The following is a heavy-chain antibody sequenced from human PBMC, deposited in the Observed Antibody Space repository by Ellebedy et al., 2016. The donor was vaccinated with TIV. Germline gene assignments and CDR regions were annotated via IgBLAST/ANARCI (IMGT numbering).Heavy chain of an antibody. Sequence: GESLKISCLTSGFTFGGYWMIWVRQAPGKGLEWVANINQHGSQTDYVDSVKGRFTISRDNAKTSLYLQMNNLRPDDTALYYCASMSSGYVASWGQGTRVIVSS. CDR3: ASMSSGYVAS. CDR2: INQHGSQT. V-gene: IGHV3-7*01. D-gene: IGHD3-22*01. J-gene: IGHJ4*02. CDR1: GFTFGGYW.